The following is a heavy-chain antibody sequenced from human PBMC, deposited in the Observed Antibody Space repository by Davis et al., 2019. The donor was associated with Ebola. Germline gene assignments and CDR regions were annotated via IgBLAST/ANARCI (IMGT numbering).Heavy chain of an antibody. CDR2: INAGNGNT. J-gene: IGHJ5*02. CDR1: GYTFTSYA. D-gene: IGHD3-3*01. V-gene: IGHV1-3*01. CDR3: ASGAYDFWSGYPNNWFDP. Sequence: AASVKVSCKASGYTFTSYAMHWVRQAPGQRLEWMGWINAGNGNTKYSQKFQGRVTITRDTSASTAYMELSSLGSEDTAVYYCASGAYDFWSGYPNNWFDPWGQGTLVTVSS.